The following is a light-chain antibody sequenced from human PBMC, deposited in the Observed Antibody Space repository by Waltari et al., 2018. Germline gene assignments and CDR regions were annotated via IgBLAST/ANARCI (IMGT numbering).Light chain of an antibody. CDR2: KGS. Sequence: QTVVIHDSSLSLSLGWIVIFTCSLTFGSVSTTSYALWYQQTPGPPPRWLVYKGSCVSSGAPVRFSGSVLGNKAALPITGAQADDESNYYCSLYMGSGIWVFGGGTKLTVL. CDR3: SLYMGSGIWV. V-gene: IGLV8-61*01. CDR1: FGSVSTTSY. J-gene: IGLJ3*02.